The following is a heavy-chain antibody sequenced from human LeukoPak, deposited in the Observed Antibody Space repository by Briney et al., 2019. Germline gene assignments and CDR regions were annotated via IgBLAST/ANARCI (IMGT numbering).Heavy chain of an antibody. CDR2: ISGNGGST. CDR3: AKGPEDIVVVPAAIG. D-gene: IGHD2-2*01. J-gene: IGHJ4*02. Sequence: GGSLRLSCAASGFTFSSYAMSWVRQAPGKGLEWVSAISGNGGSTYYADSVKGRFTISRDNSKNTLYLQMNSLRAEDTAVYYCAKGPEDIVVVPAAIGWGQGTLVTVSS. CDR1: GFTFSSYA. V-gene: IGHV3-23*01.